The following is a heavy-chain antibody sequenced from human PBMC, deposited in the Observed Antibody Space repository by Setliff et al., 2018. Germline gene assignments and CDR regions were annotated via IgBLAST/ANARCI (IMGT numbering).Heavy chain of an antibody. J-gene: IGHJ4*02. V-gene: IGHV4-4*09. Sequence: KTSETLSLTCTVSGGSISSYYWSWIRQPPGKGLEWIGYIYTRGSTNYNPSLKSRVTISGDTSKNQFSLKLTSVTAADTAVYFCARSLGSGSYYNSRPFYSDYWGQGTLVTVSS. D-gene: IGHD3-10*01. CDR2: IYTRGST. CDR3: ARSLGSGSYYNSRPFYSDY. CDR1: GGSISSYY.